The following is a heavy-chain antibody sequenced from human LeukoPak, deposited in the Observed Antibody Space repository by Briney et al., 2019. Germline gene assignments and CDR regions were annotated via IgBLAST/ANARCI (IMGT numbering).Heavy chain of an antibody. J-gene: IGHJ4*02. CDR1: GFTFSIYG. CDR2: IWYDGSNK. CDR3: ARGRYYLDS. D-gene: IGHD4-17*01. V-gene: IGHV3-33*01. Sequence: GGSLRLSCAASGFTFSIYGLHWVRQAPGKGLEWVAVIWYDGSNKYYADSVKGRFTISRDNAKNTLYLQMNSLRAEDTAVYYCARGRYYLDSWGQGTLVTVSS.